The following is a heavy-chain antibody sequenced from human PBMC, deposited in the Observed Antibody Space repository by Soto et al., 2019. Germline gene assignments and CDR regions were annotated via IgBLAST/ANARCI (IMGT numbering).Heavy chain of an antibody. J-gene: IGHJ5*02. D-gene: IGHD6-19*01. Sequence: SETLSLTCTVSGGSISSYYWSWIRQPPGKGLEWIGYIYYSGSTNYNPSLQSRVTISVDTSKNQFYLQLRSVYAAATAGYYCARAHSSGWYSSYNWFDPWGQGTLVTVSS. CDR1: GGSISSYY. CDR2: IYYSGST. CDR3: ARAHSSGWYSSYNWFDP. V-gene: IGHV4-59*01.